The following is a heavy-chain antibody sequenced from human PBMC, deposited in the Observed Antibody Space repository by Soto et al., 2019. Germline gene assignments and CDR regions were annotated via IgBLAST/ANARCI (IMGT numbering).Heavy chain of an antibody. V-gene: IGHV1-69*06. CDR1: GGTFSSYA. CDR3: ARARTPFIVGATFDY. D-gene: IGHD1-26*01. CDR2: IIPIFGTA. Sequence: VASVKVSCKASGGTFSSYAISWVRQAPGQGLEWMGGIIPIFGTANYAQKFQGRVTLTADKSTSTAYMELSSLRSEDTAVYYCARARTPFIVGATFDYWGQGTLVTVS. J-gene: IGHJ4*02.